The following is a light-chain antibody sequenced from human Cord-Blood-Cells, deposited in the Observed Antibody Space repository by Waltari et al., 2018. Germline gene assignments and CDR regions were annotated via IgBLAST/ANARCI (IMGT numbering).Light chain of an antibody. CDR2: GAS. J-gene: IGKJ1*01. CDR1: QSVSSSY. Sequence: EIVLTQTPGTLSLSPGERATISCRASQSVSSSYLARYQQKPGQAPRLLIYGASSRATGIPDRFSGSGSGTDFTLTISRLEPEDFAVYYCQQYGSSPPWTFGQGTKVEIK. V-gene: IGKV3-20*01. CDR3: QQYGSSPPWT.